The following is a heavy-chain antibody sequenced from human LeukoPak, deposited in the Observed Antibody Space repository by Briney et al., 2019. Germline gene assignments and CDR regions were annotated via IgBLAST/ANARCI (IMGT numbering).Heavy chain of an antibody. D-gene: IGHD5-24*01. CDR2: INWDGASR. J-gene: IGHJ4*02. CDR3: VKGGGGLAKITSLQY. CDR1: GFTFDDYT. V-gene: IGHV3-43*01. Sequence: GGSLRLSCAASGFTFDDYTMYWIRQAPGKGLEWVSAINWDGASRTYADSVKGRFSISRDNSKNSLYLQMNSLRREDTALYYCVKGGGGLAKITSLQYGGRGPRVPASS.